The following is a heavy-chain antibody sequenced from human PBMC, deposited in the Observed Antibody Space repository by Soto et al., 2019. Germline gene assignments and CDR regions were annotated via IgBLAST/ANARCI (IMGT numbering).Heavy chain of an antibody. CDR2: IYYGGST. Sequence: SETLSLTCTVSGDSISRSGYFWGWIRQPPGKGLEWIASIYYGGSTFYNPSLKSRVTISVATSKSQFSLRLNSVTAADTAVYYCARDGSGYWYYFDYWGQGTLVTVSS. D-gene: IGHD3-22*01. CDR3: ARDGSGYWYYFDY. J-gene: IGHJ4*02. CDR1: GDSISRSGYF. V-gene: IGHV4-39*02.